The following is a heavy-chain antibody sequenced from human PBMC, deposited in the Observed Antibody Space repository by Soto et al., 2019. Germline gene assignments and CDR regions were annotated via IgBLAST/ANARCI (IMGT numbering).Heavy chain of an antibody. CDR1: GFSLNSGGGG. D-gene: IGHD2-8*01. Sequence: QITLKESGPTLVKPTQTLTLTCTLSGFSLNSGGGGVVWIRQPPGKALAWRAPIYWNDDQRYSPSLESRLLITPDTARNHSVRTMTNVNPVDIATYFCAHRPNWRMGGLGTWGQGHTLTV. CDR3: AHRPNWRMGGLGT. V-gene: IGHV2-5*01. J-gene: IGHJ6*02. CDR2: IYWNDDQ.